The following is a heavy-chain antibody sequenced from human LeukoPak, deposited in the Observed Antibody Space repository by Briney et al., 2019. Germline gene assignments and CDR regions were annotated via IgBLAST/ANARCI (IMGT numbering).Heavy chain of an antibody. CDR2: INLSGGGT. D-gene: IGHD4-23*01. V-gene: IGHV1-46*01. Sequence: ASVTVSYTSSGYTFTNYYMHLVRQAPGQGLEWMGVINLSGGGTGYAQEFQGRVTMTRDTSTSTLYLELSSLISEDTAVYYCVRPYGGNSGGDYWGQGTLVTVS. CDR1: GYTFTNYY. J-gene: IGHJ4*02. CDR3: VRPYGGNSGGDY.